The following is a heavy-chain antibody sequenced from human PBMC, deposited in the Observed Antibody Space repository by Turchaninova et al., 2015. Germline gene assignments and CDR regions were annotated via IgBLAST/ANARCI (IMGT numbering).Heavy chain of an antibody. Sequence: QVPLQHSGPGLVMPFDTLSLKYICVCDSVSHCHWWGWIRQSPGKGLEWIGEVSHSGHINYNLSLRGRVSMSVDRPKKQFSLTLTSVTAADSGIYYCARSPSGLLGGYFRSPFDVWGQGTMVTVSS. CDR3: ARSPSGLLGGYFRSPFDV. CDR1: CDSVSHCHW. CDR2: VSHSGHI. V-gene: IGHV4-28*04. D-gene: IGHD2-2*03. J-gene: IGHJ3*01.